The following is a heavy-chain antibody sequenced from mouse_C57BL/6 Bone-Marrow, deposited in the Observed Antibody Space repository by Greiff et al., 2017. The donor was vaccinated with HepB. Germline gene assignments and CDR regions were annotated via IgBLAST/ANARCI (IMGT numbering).Heavy chain of an antibody. CDR1: GYTFTSYW. J-gene: IGHJ4*01. D-gene: IGHD2-4*01. V-gene: IGHV1-64*01. CDR2: IHPNSGST. Sequence: QVQLQQPGAELVKPGASVKLSCKASGYTFTSYWMHWVKQRPGQGLEWIGMIHPNSGSTNYNEKFKSKATLTVDKSSSTAYMQLSSLTSEDSAVYYCARRGGIYYDYYYAMDYWGQGTSVTVSS. CDR3: ARRGGIYYDYYYAMDY.